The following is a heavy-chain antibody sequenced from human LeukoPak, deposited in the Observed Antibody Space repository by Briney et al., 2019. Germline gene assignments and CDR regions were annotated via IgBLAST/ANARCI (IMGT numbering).Heavy chain of an antibody. D-gene: IGHD3-10*01. CDR2: IYTSGST. J-gene: IGHJ6*03. CDR1: GGSISSYY. Sequence: SETLSLTCTVSGGSISSYYWSWIRQPAGKGLEWIGRIYTSGSTNYNPSLKSRVTISVDTSKNQFSLKLSSVTAADTAVYYCAREGVLLWFGELLGYYYMDVWGKGTTVTISS. CDR3: AREGVLLWFGELLGYYYMDV. V-gene: IGHV4-4*07.